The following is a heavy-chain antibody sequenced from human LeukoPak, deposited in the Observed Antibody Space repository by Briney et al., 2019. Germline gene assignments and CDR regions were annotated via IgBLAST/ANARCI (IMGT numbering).Heavy chain of an antibody. CDR1: GFTFTDHW. V-gene: IGHV3-7*01. Sequence: GGSLRLSCGASGFTFTDHWMSWVRQAPGKGLEWVARIKQDGGEKYYVDSVKGRFTISRDNAKNLVYLQVSTVRVEDTAVYYCARDVEYEFGWPGNYYYYMDVWGKGATVTVSS. CDR3: ARDVEYEFGWPGNYYYYMDV. CDR2: IKQDGGEK. D-gene: IGHD2/OR15-2a*01. J-gene: IGHJ6*03.